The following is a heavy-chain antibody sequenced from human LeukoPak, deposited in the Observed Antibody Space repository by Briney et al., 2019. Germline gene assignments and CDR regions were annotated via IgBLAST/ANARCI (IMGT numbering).Heavy chain of an antibody. CDR1: GFTFSSYS. D-gene: IGHD4-17*01. Sequence: GGSLRLPCAASGFTFSSYSMIWVRQAPGKGLEWVSSISSSSSYIYYADSVKGRFTISRDNAKNSLYLQMNSLRAEDTAVYYCARDLGDNGDYILDYWGQGTLVTVSS. J-gene: IGHJ4*02. CDR3: ARDLGDNGDYILDY. CDR2: ISSSSSYI. V-gene: IGHV3-21*01.